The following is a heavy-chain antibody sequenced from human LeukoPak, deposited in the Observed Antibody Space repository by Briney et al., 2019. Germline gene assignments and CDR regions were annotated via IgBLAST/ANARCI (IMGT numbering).Heavy chain of an antibody. V-gene: IGHV3-23*01. J-gene: IGHJ4*02. Sequence: GGSLRLSCAASGFTFSSYAMSWVRQAPGKGLEWVSAISGSGGSTYYADSVKGRFTISRDNSKNTLYLQMNSLRAGDTAVYYCARIQEEGALQHFDYWGQGTLVTVSS. D-gene: IGHD1-26*01. CDR3: ARIQEEGALQHFDY. CDR2: ISGSGGST. CDR1: GFTFSSYA.